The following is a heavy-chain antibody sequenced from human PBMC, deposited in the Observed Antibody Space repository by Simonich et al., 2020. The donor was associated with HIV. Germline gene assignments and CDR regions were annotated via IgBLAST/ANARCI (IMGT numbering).Heavy chain of an antibody. CDR3: ARRDRELILYFDY. CDR2: TNHSGIT. CDR1: GGSFSGYY. D-gene: IGHD3-3*01. V-gene: IGHV4-34*01. J-gene: IGHJ4*02. Sequence: QVQLQQWGAGLLKPSETLSLTCAVYGGSFSGYYWSWIRQPPGKGLDWIGETNHSGITNYKSSLNSRATISVDKSKNQFSLKLSSVTAADTAIYYCARRDRELILYFDYWGQGNLVTVSS.